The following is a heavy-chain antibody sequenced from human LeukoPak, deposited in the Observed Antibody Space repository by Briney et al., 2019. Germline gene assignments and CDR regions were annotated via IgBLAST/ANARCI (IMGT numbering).Heavy chain of an antibody. J-gene: IGHJ3*02. D-gene: IGHD6-6*01. CDR3: GRSSADNAFDI. V-gene: IGHV3-33*01. CDR1: GFTFSSYG. CDR2: IWYDGSSK. Sequence: GGSLRLSCAASGFTFSSYGMHWVRQAPGKGLEWVAVIWYDGSSKYYADSVKGRFTISRDYSKNTLYLQMDSLRAEDTAVYYCGRSSADNAFDIWGQGTLVTVSS.